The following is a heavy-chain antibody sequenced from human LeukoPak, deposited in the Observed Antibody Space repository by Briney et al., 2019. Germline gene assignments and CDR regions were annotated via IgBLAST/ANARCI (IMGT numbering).Heavy chain of an antibody. D-gene: IGHD5-12*01. Sequence: SETLSLTCTVSGGSMSTYYWSWIRQPPGKGLEWIGYIYHSGSTKYNPSLKSRVTISVDTSKNQFSLKLSSVTAADTAFYYCARAGYSGDDFRSWGQGTLVTVSS. CDR2: IYHSGST. CDR1: GGSMSTYY. CDR3: ARAGYSGDDFRS. V-gene: IGHV4-59*01. J-gene: IGHJ5*02.